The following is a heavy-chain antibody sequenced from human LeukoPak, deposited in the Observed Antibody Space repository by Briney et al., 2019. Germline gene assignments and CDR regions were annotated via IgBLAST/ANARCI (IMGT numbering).Heavy chain of an antibody. J-gene: IGHJ4*02. D-gene: IGHD6-13*01. CDR2: ISSSGSTI. CDR1: GFTFSDYY. V-gene: IGHV3-11*01. CDR3: AKKWLAAAGTRNPFDY. Sequence: GGSLRLSCAASGFTFSDYYMSWIRQAPGKGLEWVSYISSSGSTIYYADSVKGRFTISRDNSKNTLYLQMNSLRAEDTAVYYCAKKWLAAAGTRNPFDYWGQGTLVTVSS.